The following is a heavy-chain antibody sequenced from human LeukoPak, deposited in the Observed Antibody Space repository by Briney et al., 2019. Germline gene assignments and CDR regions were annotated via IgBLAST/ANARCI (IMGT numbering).Heavy chain of an antibody. J-gene: IGHJ4*02. CDR3: LLITYYYDSSGYSQPDY. CDR2: INPSGGST. V-gene: IGHV1-46*01. Sequence: GASVKVSCKASGYTFTSYYMHWVRQAPGQGLEWMGIINPSGGSTSYAQKFQGRVTMTRDTSTGTVYMELSSLRSEDTAVYYCLLITYYYDSSGYSQPDYWGQGTLVTVSS. CDR1: GYTFTSYY. D-gene: IGHD3-22*01.